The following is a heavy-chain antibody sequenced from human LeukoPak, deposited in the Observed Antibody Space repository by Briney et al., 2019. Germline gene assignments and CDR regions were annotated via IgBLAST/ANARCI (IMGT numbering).Heavy chain of an antibody. CDR2: IYYSGST. V-gene: IGHV4-59*01. J-gene: IGHJ3*02. CDR1: GGSISSYY. Sequence: SETLSLTCTASGGSISSYYWSWIRQPPGKGLEWIGYIYYSGSTNYNPSLKSRVTISVDTSKNQFSLKLSSVTAADTAVYYCARTATLNYYDSSGYLFDAFDIWGQGTMVTVSS. D-gene: IGHD3-22*01. CDR3: ARTATLNYYDSSGYLFDAFDI.